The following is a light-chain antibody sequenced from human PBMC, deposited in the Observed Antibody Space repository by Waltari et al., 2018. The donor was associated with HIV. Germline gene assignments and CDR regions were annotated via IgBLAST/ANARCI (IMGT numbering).Light chain of an antibody. J-gene: IGLJ3*02. V-gene: IGLV2-14*01. CDR1: SSDIGGYKS. Sequence: QSALTQPASVSGSPGQSITISCTGSSSDIGGYKSVSWYQHHPGKAPKLMIYEVNNRPSGVSNRFSGSKSGNTASLTISGLQADDEADYYCTSYTNSNTWVFGGGTKLTVL. CDR2: EVN. CDR3: TSYTNSNTWV.